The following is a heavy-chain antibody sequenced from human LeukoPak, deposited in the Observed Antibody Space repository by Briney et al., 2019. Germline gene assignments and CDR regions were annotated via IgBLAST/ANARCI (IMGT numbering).Heavy chain of an antibody. Sequence: GGSLRLSCAASGFTFSSYEMNWVRQAPGKGLEWVSYISSSGSTIYYADSVKGRFTISRDNAKNSLYLQMNSLRAEDTAVYYCATPATGILHRFDYWGQGTLVTVSS. V-gene: IGHV3-48*03. CDR2: ISSSGSTI. J-gene: IGHJ4*02. CDR3: ATPATGILHRFDY. D-gene: IGHD1-1*01. CDR1: GFTFSSYE.